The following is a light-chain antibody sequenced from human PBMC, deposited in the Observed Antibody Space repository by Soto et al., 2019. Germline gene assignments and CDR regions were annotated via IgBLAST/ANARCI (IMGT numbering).Light chain of an antibody. CDR3: QSYDSSLSGYVV. CDR2: GNS. V-gene: IGLV1-40*01. Sequence: QSVLTQPPSVSGAPGQRVTISCTGSRSNIGAGYVHWYQQLPGTAPKLLIYGNSNRPSGVPDRFSGSKSGTSASLAITGLQAEDEADYYCQSYDSSLSGYVVFGGGTKVTVL. CDR1: RSNIGAGYV. J-gene: IGLJ2*01.